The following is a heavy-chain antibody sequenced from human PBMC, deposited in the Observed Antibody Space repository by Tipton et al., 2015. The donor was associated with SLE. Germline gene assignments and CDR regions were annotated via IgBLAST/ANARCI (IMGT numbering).Heavy chain of an antibody. V-gene: IGHV4-31*03. CDR3: ARGPNWGLDDAFDI. Sequence: TLSLTCTVSGGSISRIGYYWSWIRQHPGKGLEWIGYIYHTGSTYYNPSLESRLTISIDTSKTQFFLRLSSVTAADTAVYFCARGPNWGLDDAFDIWGQGTMVSVSS. D-gene: IGHD7-27*01. J-gene: IGHJ3*02. CDR2: IYHTGST. CDR1: GGSISRIGYY.